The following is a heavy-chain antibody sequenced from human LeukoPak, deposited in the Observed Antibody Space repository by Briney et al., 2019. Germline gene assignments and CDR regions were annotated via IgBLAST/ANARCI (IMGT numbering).Heavy chain of an antibody. V-gene: IGHV5-51*01. CDR3: ARQSLSYYYGSGSYRHYYYYYMDV. CDR1: GYSFTSHW. CDR2: IYPGDSDT. J-gene: IGHJ6*03. D-gene: IGHD3-10*01. Sequence: GESLKISCKCSGYSFTSHWIAWVRQMPGKGLEWMGTIYPGDSDTRYSPSFQGQVTISADKSISTAYLQWSSLQASDTAMYYCARQSLSYYYGSGSYRHYYYYYMDVWGKGTTVTVSS.